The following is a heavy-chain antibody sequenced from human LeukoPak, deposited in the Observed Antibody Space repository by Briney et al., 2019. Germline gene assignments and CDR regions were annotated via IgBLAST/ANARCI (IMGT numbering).Heavy chain of an antibody. V-gene: IGHV4-61*02. CDR2: IYTSGST. D-gene: IGHD5-18*01. Sequence: TLSLTCTVSGGSISSGSYYWSWIQQPAGKGLEWTGRIYTSGSTNYNPSLKSRVTISVDTSKNQFSLKLSSVTAADTAVYYCARGDTATTHFDYWGQGTLVTVSS. CDR3: ARGDTATTHFDY. J-gene: IGHJ4*02. CDR1: GGSISSGSYY.